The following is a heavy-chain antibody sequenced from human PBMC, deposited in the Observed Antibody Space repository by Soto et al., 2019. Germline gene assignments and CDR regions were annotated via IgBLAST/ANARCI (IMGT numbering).Heavy chain of an antibody. CDR2: IKSKTDGGTT. J-gene: IGHJ4*02. Sequence: GGSLRLSCAASGFTFSNAWMNWVRQAPGKGLEWVGRIKSKTDGGTTDYAAPVKGRFTISRDDSKNTLYLQMNSLKTEDTAVYYCTTDILSVGRYFDCLLSLGWGQGTLVTVSS. CDR1: GFTFSNAW. CDR3: TTDILSVGRYFDCLLSLG. D-gene: IGHD3-9*01. V-gene: IGHV3-15*07.